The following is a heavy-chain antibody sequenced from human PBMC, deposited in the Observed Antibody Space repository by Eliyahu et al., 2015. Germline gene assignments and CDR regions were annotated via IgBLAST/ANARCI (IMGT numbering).Heavy chain of an antibody. D-gene: IGHD6-13*01. Sequence: EVQLVESGGGLVQPGGSLRLSCAASGFTFXSYSMNWVRQAPGKGLEWVSYISSSSSTIYYADSVKGRFTISRDNAKNSLFLQMNSLRAEDTAVYYCATQLYSGSWFDEYFQHWGQGTLVTVSS. J-gene: IGHJ1*01. CDR1: GFTFXSYS. CDR3: ATQLYSGSWFDEYFQH. CDR2: ISSSSSTI. V-gene: IGHV3-48*01.